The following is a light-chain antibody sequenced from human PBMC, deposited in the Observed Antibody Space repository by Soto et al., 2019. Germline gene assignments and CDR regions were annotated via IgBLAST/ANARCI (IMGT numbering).Light chain of an antibody. Sequence: DIQMTQSPSSLSASLGDRVTITCRASQSISNFLNWFQHKPGKAPKVLISAASTLQSGVPSRFSGSVSGTDFTLSINSLQPEDFATYYCQQAYSFPITFGQGTRLDI. CDR1: QSISNF. CDR3: QQAYSFPIT. J-gene: IGKJ5*01. V-gene: IGKV1-39*01. CDR2: AAS.